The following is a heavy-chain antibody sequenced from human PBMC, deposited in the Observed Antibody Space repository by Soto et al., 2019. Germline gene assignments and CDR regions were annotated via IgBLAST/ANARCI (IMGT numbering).Heavy chain of an antibody. J-gene: IGHJ4*02. CDR2: IIPIFGTA. CDR3: ARVSVQLWLLDY. CDR1: GRTFSSYA. V-gene: IGHV1-69*13. Sequence: ASATVSCKASGRTFSSYAISWVRQAPGQGLEWMGGIIPIFGTANYAQKFQGRVTIAADESTSTAYMELSSLRSEDTAVYYCARVSVQLWLLDYWGQGPLVTVSS. D-gene: IGHD5-18*01.